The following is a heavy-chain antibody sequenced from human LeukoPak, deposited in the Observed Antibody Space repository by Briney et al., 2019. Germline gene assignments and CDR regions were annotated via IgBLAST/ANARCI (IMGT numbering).Heavy chain of an antibody. J-gene: IGHJ3*02. CDR1: GYTFTGYY. CDR2: INPNSGGT. Sequence: ASVKVSCKASGYTFTGYYMHWVRQAPGQGLEWMGRINPNSGGTNYAQKFQGRVTMTRDTSISTAYMELSRLRPDDTAVYYCAKGWDSSGYPYDAFDIWGQGTMVTVSS. D-gene: IGHD3-22*01. V-gene: IGHV1-2*06. CDR3: AKGWDSSGYPYDAFDI.